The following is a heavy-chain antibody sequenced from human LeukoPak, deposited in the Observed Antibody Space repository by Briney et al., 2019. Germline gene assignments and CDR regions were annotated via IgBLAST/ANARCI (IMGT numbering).Heavy chain of an antibody. CDR3: AKDGTTWILNYFDY. CDR2: IYSGGST. CDR1: GFIFSNYG. D-gene: IGHD2-2*03. Sequence: GGSLRLSCAASGFIFSNYGMQWVRQAPGKGLEWVSVIYSGGSTYYADSVKGRFTISRDNSKNTLYLQMNSLRAEDTAVYYCAKDGTTWILNYFDYWGQGTLVTVSS. J-gene: IGHJ4*02. V-gene: IGHV3-NL1*01.